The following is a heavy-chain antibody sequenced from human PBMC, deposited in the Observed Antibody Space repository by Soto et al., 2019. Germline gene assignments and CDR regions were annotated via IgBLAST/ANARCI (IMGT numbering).Heavy chain of an antibody. J-gene: IGHJ4*02. V-gene: IGHV5-51*01. D-gene: IGHD2-2*02. CDR3: ARPRAYRRVRFDY. CDR2: IYPGESDI. CDR1: GYSFTSYW. Sequence: VESLKISCKGSGYSFTSYWIGWVRQMPGKGLEWMGIIYPGESDIRYSPSFKGQGTVSADKSISTAYLQWSSLKASDSAMYYCARPRAYRRVRFDYWGQGTLVTVSS.